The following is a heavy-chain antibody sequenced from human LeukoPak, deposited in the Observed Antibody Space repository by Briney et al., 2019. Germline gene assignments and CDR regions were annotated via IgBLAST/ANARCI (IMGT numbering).Heavy chain of an antibody. D-gene: IGHD2-8*02. CDR3: ARWDGWWRHFDY. J-gene: IGHJ4*02. CDR2: IKQDGSEK. V-gene: IGHV3-7*01. CDR1: GFTLSSYW. Sequence: GGSLRLSCAASGFTLSSYWMSWVRQAPGKGLEWVANIKQDGSEKYYVDSVKGRFTISRDNAKNSLYLQMNSLRAEDTAVYYCARWDGWWRHFDYWGQGTLVTVSS.